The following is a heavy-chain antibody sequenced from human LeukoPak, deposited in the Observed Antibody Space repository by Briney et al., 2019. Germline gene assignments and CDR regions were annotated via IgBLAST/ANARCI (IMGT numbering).Heavy chain of an antibody. V-gene: IGHV4-59*01. CDR1: GGSISSYY. Sequence: SETLSLTCTVSGGSISSYYWSWIRQPPGKGLEWIGYIYYSGSTNYNPSLKSRVTISVDTSKNQFSLKLSSVTAADTAVYYCARSRGYYGSGSYYRGNNWFDPWGQGTLVTVSS. J-gene: IGHJ5*02. CDR3: ARSRGYYGSGSYYRGNNWFDP. D-gene: IGHD3-10*01. CDR2: IYYSGST.